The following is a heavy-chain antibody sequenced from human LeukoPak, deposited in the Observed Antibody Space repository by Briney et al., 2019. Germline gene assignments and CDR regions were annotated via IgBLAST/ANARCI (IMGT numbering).Heavy chain of an antibody. V-gene: IGHV1-24*01. Sequence: EASVKVSCKVSGYTLTELSMHWVRQAPGKGLEWMGGFDPEDGETIYAQKFQGRVTMTEDTSTDTAYMELSSLRSEDTAVYYCATPSDSPGYYFDYWGRGTLVTVPS. CDR3: ATPSDSPGYYFDY. D-gene: IGHD3-22*01. J-gene: IGHJ4*02. CDR2: FDPEDGET. CDR1: GYTLTELS.